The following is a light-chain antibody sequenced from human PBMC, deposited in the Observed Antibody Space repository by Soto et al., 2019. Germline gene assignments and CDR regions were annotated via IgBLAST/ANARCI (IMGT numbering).Light chain of an antibody. J-gene: IGKJ1*01. CDR3: QQYGSSPQT. CDR1: QSISRN. V-gene: IGKV3-15*01. CDR2: GAS. Sequence: EIVMTQSPVTLSVSPGERATLSCRASQSISRNLAWYQQKLGQAPRLLIYGASTRATGIAARFSGSGSGTEFTLTASSLQPEDFAVYHCQQYGSSPQTFGQGTRWIS.